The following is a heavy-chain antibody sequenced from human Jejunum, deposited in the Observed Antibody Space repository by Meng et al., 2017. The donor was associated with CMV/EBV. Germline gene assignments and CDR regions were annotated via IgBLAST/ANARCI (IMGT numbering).Heavy chain of an antibody. CDR1: EYTVIGYY. J-gene: IGHJ4*02. CDR2: INPNSGAT. Sequence: SCKAAEYTVIGYYINWVRQAPGQGLEWMGRINPNSGATNYAQNFQGSVTMTRDTSISTAYMELSSLKSDDTAFYFCARSETQLYLDYWGQGTLVTVSS. D-gene: IGHD5-24*01. CDR3: ARSETQLYLDY. V-gene: IGHV1-2*06.